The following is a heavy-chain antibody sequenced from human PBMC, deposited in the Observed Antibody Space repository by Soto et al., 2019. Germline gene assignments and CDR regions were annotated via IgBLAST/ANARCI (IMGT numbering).Heavy chain of an antibody. CDR3: ARDLPRGSYDGHLDY. V-gene: IGHV1-69*12. D-gene: IGHD1-26*01. CDR2: IIPIFGTA. CDR1: GGTFSSYA. Sequence: QVQLVQSGAEVKKPGSSVKVSCKASGGTFSSYAISWVRQAPGQGLEWMGGIIPIFGTANYAQKFQGRVTIXXDXSXXTAYRDLSSLRSEDTAVYYCARDLPRGSYDGHLDYWGQGTLVTVSS. J-gene: IGHJ4*02.